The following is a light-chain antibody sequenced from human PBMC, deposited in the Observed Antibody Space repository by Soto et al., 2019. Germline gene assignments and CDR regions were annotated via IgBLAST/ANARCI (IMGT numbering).Light chain of an antibody. J-gene: IGKJ1*01. V-gene: IGKV3-15*01. CDR2: DAS. Sequence: EIVMTQSPATLSVSPGERATLSCRASQSVSSNLGWYQQKPGQGRRLLIYDASSRATRIPSRLSRSGSGTAFNLTFTRLRAEYFAVYYCQQYNFGLTFSKGTHAEI. CDR3: QQYNFGLT. CDR1: QSVSSN.